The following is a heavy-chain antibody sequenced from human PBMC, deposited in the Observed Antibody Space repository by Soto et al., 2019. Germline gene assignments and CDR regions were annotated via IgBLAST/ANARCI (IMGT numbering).Heavy chain of an antibody. Sequence: QITLKESGPTQVKPTQTLTLTCSFSGFSLNTDGEGVGWVRQPPGEALEWLALIYWDDDERYSPSLKTRLTITKDPSKNQVVLIMTTMDPVDTATYYCAHSRNLITEDAQVGDFDDWGQGTLVTVSS. CDR3: AHSRNLITEDAQVGDFDD. J-gene: IGHJ4*02. V-gene: IGHV2-5*02. D-gene: IGHD3-10*01. CDR1: GFSLNTDGEG. CDR2: IYWDDDE.